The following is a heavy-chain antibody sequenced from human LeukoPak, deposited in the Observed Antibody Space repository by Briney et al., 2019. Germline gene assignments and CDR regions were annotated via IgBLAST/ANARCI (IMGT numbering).Heavy chain of an antibody. V-gene: IGHV1-69*05. CDR3: ARSAGPVIVPAAIGASGHYYYMDV. Sequence: SVKVSCKAPGGTFSSYAISWVRRAPGQGLEWMGGIIPIFGTANYAQNFQGRVTITTDESTSTAYMELSSLRSEDSAAYYCARSAGPVIVPAAIGASGHYYYMDVWDKGTTVTVSS. J-gene: IGHJ6*03. CDR2: IIPIFGTA. CDR1: GGTFSSYA. D-gene: IGHD2-2*02.